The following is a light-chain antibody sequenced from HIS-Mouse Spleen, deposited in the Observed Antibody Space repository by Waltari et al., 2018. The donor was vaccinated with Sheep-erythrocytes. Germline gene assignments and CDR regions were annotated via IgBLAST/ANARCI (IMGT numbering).Light chain of an antibody. Sequence: QSALTQPASVSGSPGQSITISCTGTSSDVGSYNLVSWYQQHPGKAPKLMIYGGSKRTSGLPNRCSGSKSGNTASLTISGLQAEDEADYYCCSYAGSSTPWVFGGGTKLTVL. V-gene: IGLV2-23*01. J-gene: IGLJ3*02. CDR1: SSDVGSYNL. CDR2: GGS. CDR3: CSYAGSSTPWV.